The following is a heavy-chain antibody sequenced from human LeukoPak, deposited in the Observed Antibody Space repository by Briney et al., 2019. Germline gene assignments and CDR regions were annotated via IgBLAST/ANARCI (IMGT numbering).Heavy chain of an antibody. CDR2: IYYSKNT. D-gene: IGHD5-18*01. CDR3: VSPRGFSYGYFDY. V-gene: IGHV4-39*01. Sequence: TSETLSLTCTVSGGSISSCSAYWGWIRQPPGKGLEWIGSIYYSKNTYYNPSFKSRVTISADTSKNQFSLTLGSVSATDTAVYYCVSPRGFSYGYFDYWGQGTLVTVSS. CDR1: GGSISSCSAY. J-gene: IGHJ4*02.